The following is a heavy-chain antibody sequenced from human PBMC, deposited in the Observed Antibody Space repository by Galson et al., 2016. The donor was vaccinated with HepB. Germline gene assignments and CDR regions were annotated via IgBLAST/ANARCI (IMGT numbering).Heavy chain of an antibody. V-gene: IGHV4-4*02. D-gene: IGHD3-3*02. CDR3: AGGIHS. CDR2: TYRGGGT. CDR1: GGSISGANW. J-gene: IGHJ4*02. Sequence: SETLSLTCAVSGGSISGANWWSWVCQPPGKGLEWIGDTYRGGGTNYNPSLKSRVTISIDESKNQFSLEVTSVTAADTAVYYCAGGIHSWGQGILVTVSS.